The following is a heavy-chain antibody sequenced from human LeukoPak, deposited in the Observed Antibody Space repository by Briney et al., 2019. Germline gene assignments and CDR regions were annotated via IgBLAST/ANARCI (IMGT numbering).Heavy chain of an antibody. CDR1: GFTFSSYS. CDR2: ISSSSSYI. D-gene: IGHD3-22*01. V-gene: IGHV3-21*01. CDR3: ARARDRITMIVVGY. J-gene: IGHJ4*02. Sequence: GGSLRLFCAASGFTFSSYSMNWVRQAPGKGLEWVSSISSSSSYIYYADSVKGRFTISRDNAKNSLYLQMNSLRAEDTAVYYCARARDRITMIVVGYWGQGTLVTVSS.